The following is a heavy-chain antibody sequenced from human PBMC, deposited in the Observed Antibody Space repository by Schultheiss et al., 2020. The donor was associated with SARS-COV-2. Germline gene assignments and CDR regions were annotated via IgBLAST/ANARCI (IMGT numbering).Heavy chain of an antibody. J-gene: IGHJ4*02. V-gene: IGHV3-48*01. CDR3: ARAGQNWNYVGCLDY. CDR1: GFTFSSYS. D-gene: IGHD1-7*01. Sequence: GGSLRLSCAASGFTFSSYSMNWVRQAPGKGLEWVSYISSSSSTIYYADSVKGRFTISRDNSKNTLYLQMNSLRAEDTAVYYCARAGQNWNYVGCLDYWGQGTLVTVSS. CDR2: ISSSSSTI.